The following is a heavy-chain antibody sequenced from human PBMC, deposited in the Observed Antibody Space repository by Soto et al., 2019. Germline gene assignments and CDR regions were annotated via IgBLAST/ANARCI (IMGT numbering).Heavy chain of an antibody. Sequence: ETLSLTCPVSGGSVTNSSYYWGWIRQSPGKGLEWIGSVYYRGRSYSKSSVKSRVTISVDTSKNRFSLSLNSVTASDTAVYFCVSQRTTVPTQAYFDYWGPGALVTVSS. D-gene: IGHD4-17*01. CDR1: GGSVTNSSYY. CDR2: VYYRGRS. CDR3: VSQRTTVPTQAYFDY. V-gene: IGHV4-39*01. J-gene: IGHJ4*02.